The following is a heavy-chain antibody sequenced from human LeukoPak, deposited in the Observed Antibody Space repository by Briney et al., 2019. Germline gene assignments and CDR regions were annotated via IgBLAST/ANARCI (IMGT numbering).Heavy chain of an antibody. V-gene: IGHV1-2*02. J-gene: IGHJ5*02. CDR1: GYTFTSYY. CDR2: INPNSGGT. D-gene: IGHD6-13*01. CDR3: ARADPIAAAAYNWFDP. Sequence: ASVKVSCKASGYTFTSYYMHWVRQAPGQGLEWMGWINPNSGGTNYAQKFQGRVTMTRDTSISTAYMELSRLRSDDTAVYYCARADPIAAAAYNWFDPWGQGTLVTVSS.